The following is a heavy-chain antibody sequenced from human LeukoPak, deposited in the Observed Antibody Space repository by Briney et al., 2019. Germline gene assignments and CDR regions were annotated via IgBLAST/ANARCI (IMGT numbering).Heavy chain of an antibody. Sequence: GASVKVSCKASGYTFTSYAMHWVRQAPGQRLEWMGWINAGNGNTKYSQKFQGRVTITRDTSASTAYMELSSLRSKDTAVYYCARGQLGYCSSTSCYRGNWFDPWGQGTLVTVSS. CDR3: ARGQLGYCSSTSCYRGNWFDP. J-gene: IGHJ5*02. V-gene: IGHV1-3*01. CDR1: GYTFTSYA. D-gene: IGHD2-2*02. CDR2: INAGNGNT.